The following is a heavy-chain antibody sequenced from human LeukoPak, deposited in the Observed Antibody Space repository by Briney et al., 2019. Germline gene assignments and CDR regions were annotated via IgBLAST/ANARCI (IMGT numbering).Heavy chain of an antibody. D-gene: IGHD4-17*01. CDR1: GGSISSGGYY. Sequence: SETLSLTCTVSGGSISSGGYYWSWIRQHPGKGLEWIGYIYYSGSTYYNPSLKSRVTISVDTSKNQFSLKLSSVTAADTAVYYCARAHFEYTTVVTRYYFDYWGQGTLVTVSS. J-gene: IGHJ4*02. V-gene: IGHV4-31*03. CDR2: IYYSGST. CDR3: ARAHFEYTTVVTRYYFDY.